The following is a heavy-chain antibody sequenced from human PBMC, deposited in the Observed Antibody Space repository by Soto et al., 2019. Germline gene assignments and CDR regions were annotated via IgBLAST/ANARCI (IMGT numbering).Heavy chain of an antibody. J-gene: IGHJ5*02. D-gene: IGHD1-7*01. V-gene: IGHV4-31*03. CDR1: GGSISSAGYS. CDR3: ARERIGTTPGWFDP. Sequence: SETLSLTCTVSGGSISSAGYSWSWIRHHPGRGLEWIGYIYYSGTTYYNPSLRSRATISVDTSKNQFFLKLSSMTAADTAVYFCARERIGTTPGWFDPWGQGTLVTVSS. CDR2: IYYSGTT.